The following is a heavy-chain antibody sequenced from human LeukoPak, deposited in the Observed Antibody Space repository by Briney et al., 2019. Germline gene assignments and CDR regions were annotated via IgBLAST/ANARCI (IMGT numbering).Heavy chain of an antibody. CDR2: LSNSGRT. CDR1: GVTISSYC. J-gene: IGHJ6*03. V-gene: IGHV4-59*01. CDR3: ARSRYYGLRSGYSGGYYYMDV. Sequence: PGGTLRLSCTVSGVTISSYCMSWFHQARGGSLVTISSLSNSGRTTYDPCPEKRRVRTVGTPRKRFSLELTYVTDADTAVYYCARSRYYGLRSGYSGGYYYMDVWGKGTTVIVSS. D-gene: IGHD3-3*01.